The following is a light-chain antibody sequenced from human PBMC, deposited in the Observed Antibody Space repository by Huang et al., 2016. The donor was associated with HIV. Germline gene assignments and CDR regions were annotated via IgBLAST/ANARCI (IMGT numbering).Light chain of an antibody. V-gene: IGKV3-11*01. CDR2: DTS. Sequence: IVLTQSPATLSWYPGERVTRSCRASQSVGNYIAWYQQHPGQSPKLLIYDTSTRATGTPVRFSGSGSGTDFTRTISSLESEDFAVYYCQQRSSGVTFGGGTKV. CDR3: QQRSSGVT. J-gene: IGKJ4*01. CDR1: QSVGNY.